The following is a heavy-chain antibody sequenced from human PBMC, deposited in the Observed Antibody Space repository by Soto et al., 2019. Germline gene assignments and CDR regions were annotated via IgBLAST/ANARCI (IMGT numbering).Heavy chain of an antibody. D-gene: IGHD3-22*01. Sequence: QVYLVQSGAEVKKPGSSVKVSCKALRGTFTNYAFSWVRQAPGQGLEWMGGIMPFFGSGNYAQKFQGRINITADESTSSVYLELTSLRSEDTAVYYCARDRAGYYSHFVYWGQGT. J-gene: IGHJ4*02. CDR2: IMPFFGSG. CDR3: ARDRAGYYSHFVY. CDR1: RGTFTNYA. V-gene: IGHV1-69*01.